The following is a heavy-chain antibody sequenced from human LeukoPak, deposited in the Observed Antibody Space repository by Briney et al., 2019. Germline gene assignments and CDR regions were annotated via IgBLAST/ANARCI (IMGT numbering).Heavy chain of an antibody. Sequence: GGSLRLSCAASGFTFNNYGMHWVRQAPGKGLEWVAVISYDGRNKHYPDSVKGRFTISRDISTDTLWLQMDSLRTEDTAVYHCAEGPLRGTAAAIDYWGQGTLVTVSS. D-gene: IGHD2-2*01. CDR1: GFTFNNYG. CDR3: AEGPLRGTAAAIDY. V-gene: IGHV3-30*18. J-gene: IGHJ4*02. CDR2: ISYDGRNK.